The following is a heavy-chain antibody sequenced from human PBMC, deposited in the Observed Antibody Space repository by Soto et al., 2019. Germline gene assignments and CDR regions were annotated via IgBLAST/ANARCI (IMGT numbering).Heavy chain of an antibody. CDR2: ISSSSSTI. CDR1: GFTFSSYS. V-gene: IGHV3-48*02. J-gene: IGHJ6*02. Sequence: SGGSLRLSCAASGFTFSSYSMNCVRQAPGKGLEWVSYISSSSSTIYYADSVKGRFTISRDNAKNSLYLQMNSLRDEDTAVYYCASDHLHYYGMDVWGQGTTVTVSS. CDR3: ASDHLHYYGMDV.